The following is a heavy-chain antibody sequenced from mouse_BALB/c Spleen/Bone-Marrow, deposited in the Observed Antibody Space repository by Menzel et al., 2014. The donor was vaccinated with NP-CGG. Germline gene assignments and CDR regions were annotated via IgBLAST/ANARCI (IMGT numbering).Heavy chain of an antibody. CDR2: IFPGSGST. CDR3: ARFYYDNPTGYFDY. CDR1: GYTFSSYC. Sequence: VKLQESGAELMKPGASMKISCKATGYTFSSYCIEWVKQRPGHGLEWIGEIFPGSGSTNYNEQFKGKATFTADASSSTAYMELSSLTSEDSAVYYCARFYYDNPTGYFDYWGQGTTLTVSS. V-gene: IGHV1-9*01. J-gene: IGHJ2*01. D-gene: IGHD2-4*01.